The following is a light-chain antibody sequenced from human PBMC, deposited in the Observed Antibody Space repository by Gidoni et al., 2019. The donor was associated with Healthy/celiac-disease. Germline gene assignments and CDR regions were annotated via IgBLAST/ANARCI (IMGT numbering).Light chain of an antibody. Sequence: DIQMTQSPSSLSASVGDRVTIICQASQDTSNYLNWFQQKPGKAPKLLIYDASNLGTGAPSRCSGSGSGTDFTFTISSLQPEDIATYYCQQYDTLRLTFGGGTKVEIK. V-gene: IGKV1-33*01. CDR1: QDTSNY. CDR3: QQYDTLRLT. CDR2: DAS. J-gene: IGKJ4*01.